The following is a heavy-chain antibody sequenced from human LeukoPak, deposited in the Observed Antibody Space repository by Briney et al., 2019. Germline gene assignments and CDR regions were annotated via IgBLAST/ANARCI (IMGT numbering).Heavy chain of an antibody. CDR2: VHHSGVT. V-gene: IGHV4-31*03. J-gene: IGHJ4*02. CDR3: ARLNPSSALSYYLDS. CDR1: GGSISSGTFF. Sequence: SQTLSLTCTVSGGSISSGTFFWTWIRQHPGKGLEWIAYVHHSGVTYPNPSLQGRITIPVETSKNQFSLKLSSVTAADTAVYYCARLNPSSALSYYLDSWGRGTLVTVSS.